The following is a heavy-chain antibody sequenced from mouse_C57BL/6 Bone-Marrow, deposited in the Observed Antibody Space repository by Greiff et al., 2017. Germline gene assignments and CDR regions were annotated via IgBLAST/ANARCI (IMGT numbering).Heavy chain of an antibody. J-gene: IGHJ1*03. CDR1: GYSFTDYN. CDR3: ARFPYYYGSSYVNWYFDV. Sequence: EVQLQQSGPELVKPGASVKISCKASGYSFTDYNMNWVKQSNGQSLEWIGVINPNYGTTSYNQKFKGKATLTVDQSSSTAYMQLNSLTSEDSAVXYCARFPYYYGSSYVNWYFDVWGTGTTVTVSS. CDR2: INPNYGTT. D-gene: IGHD1-1*01. V-gene: IGHV1-39*01.